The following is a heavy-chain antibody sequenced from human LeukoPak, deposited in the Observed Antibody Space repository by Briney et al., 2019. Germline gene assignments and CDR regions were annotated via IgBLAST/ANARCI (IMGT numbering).Heavy chain of an antibody. CDR1: GFTFSSYS. D-gene: IGHD1-26*01. J-gene: IGHJ6*02. V-gene: IGHV3-21*01. CDR2: ISSSSSYI. Sequence: KSGGSLRLSCAASGFTFSSYSMNWVRQAPGKGLEWVSSISSSSSYIYYADSVKGRFTISRDNAKNSLYLQMNSLRAEDTAVYYCARDERRGTGSKELLPNYYYGMDVWGQGTTVTVSS. CDR3: ARDERRGTGSKELLPNYYYGMDV.